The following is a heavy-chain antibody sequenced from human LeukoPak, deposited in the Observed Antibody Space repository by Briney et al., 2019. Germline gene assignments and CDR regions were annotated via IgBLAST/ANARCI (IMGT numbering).Heavy chain of an antibody. CDR3: AKDAVLRYFDWLLPRKNYYYYMDV. CDR1: GFTVSSNY. Sequence: GGSLRLSCAASGFTVSSNYMSWVRPAPGRGLEWVSVIYSGGSTYYADSVKGRFTISRDNSKNTLYLQMNSLRAEDTAVYYCAKDAVLRYFDWLLPRKNYYYYMDVWGKGTTVTISS. CDR2: IYSGGST. J-gene: IGHJ6*03. V-gene: IGHV3-66*01. D-gene: IGHD3-9*01.